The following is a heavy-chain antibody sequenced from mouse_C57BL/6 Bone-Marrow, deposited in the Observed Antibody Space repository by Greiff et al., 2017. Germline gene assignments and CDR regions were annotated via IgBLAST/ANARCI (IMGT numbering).Heavy chain of an antibody. J-gene: IGHJ1*03. D-gene: IGHD1-1*01. CDR3: TITTVGAHWYFDV. CDR1: GFNINDDS. Sequence: EVQLQQSGAELVRPGASVKLSCTASGFNINDDSMHWVKQRPEQGLEWIGWIDPESGDTEYASKFQGKATITADTSSNTAYLQLSRLTSEDTAVYCCTITTVGAHWYFDVWGTGTTVTVSS. CDR2: IDPESGDT. V-gene: IGHV14-4*01.